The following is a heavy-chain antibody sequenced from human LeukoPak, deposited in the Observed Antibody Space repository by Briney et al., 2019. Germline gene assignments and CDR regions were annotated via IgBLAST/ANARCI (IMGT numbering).Heavy chain of an antibody. CDR3: AKDRDPPYVGNSYGYYSDS. V-gene: IGHV3-9*01. CDR2: ISWNGGSI. CDR1: GFTFENYA. Sequence: GGSLRLSCFASGFTFENYAMHWVRQGPGKGLEWVAGISWNGGSIGYADFAKGRFTISRDNARSSLFLQMNTLRVEDTALYYCAKDRDPPYVGNSYGYYSDSWGHGTLVSVSS. J-gene: IGHJ5*01. D-gene: IGHD5-18*01.